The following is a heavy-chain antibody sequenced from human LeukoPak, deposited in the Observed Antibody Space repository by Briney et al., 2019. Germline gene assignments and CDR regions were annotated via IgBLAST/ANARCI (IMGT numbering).Heavy chain of an antibody. CDR2: IKQDGSGK. V-gene: IGHV3-7*01. CDR3: APGGVAGDF. CDR1: GFTFSSYW. D-gene: IGHD6-19*01. Sequence: GGSLRLSCAASGFTFSSYWMNWVRQAPGKGLEWVANIKQDGSGKYYVDSVKGRFTISRDNAKNSLYLQMNGLRVEDTAVYYCAPGGVAGDFWGQGTLVTVSS. J-gene: IGHJ4*02.